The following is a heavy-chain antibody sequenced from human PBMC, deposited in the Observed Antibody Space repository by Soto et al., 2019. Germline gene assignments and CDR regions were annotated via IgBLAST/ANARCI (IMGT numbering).Heavy chain of an antibody. Sequence: QLQVQESGPGLVKPSETLSLTCTVSGGSVSSSSYSWGWIRQSPGKGLEWIGTIYSSENTYYNPSLLSQVTISVDTSNTEFSLRLGSVTAADTAVYYCARLNGYCISTNCHGYYGMDVWGQGTTVTVSS. D-gene: IGHD2-2*03. J-gene: IGHJ6*02. CDR1: GGSVSSSSYS. CDR2: IYSSENT. V-gene: IGHV4-39*01. CDR3: ARLNGYCISTNCHGYYGMDV.